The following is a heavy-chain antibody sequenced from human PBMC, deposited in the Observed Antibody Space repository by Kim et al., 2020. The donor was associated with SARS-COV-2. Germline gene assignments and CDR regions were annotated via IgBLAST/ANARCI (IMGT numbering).Heavy chain of an antibody. CDR1: GGSISSYY. Sequence: SETLSLTCTVSGGSISSYYWSWIRQPPGKGLEWIGYIYYSGSTNYNPSLKSRVTISVDTSKNQFSLKLSSVTAADTAVYYCARGGGDYGDYESWGQGTLVTVSS. CDR3: ARGGGDYGDYES. J-gene: IGHJ5*02. V-gene: IGHV4-59*01. D-gene: IGHD4-17*01. CDR2: IYYSGST.